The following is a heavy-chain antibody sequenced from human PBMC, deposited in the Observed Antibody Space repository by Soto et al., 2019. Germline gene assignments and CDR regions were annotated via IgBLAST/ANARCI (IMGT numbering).Heavy chain of an antibody. V-gene: IGHV1-69*13. Sequence: SVKVSCKASGGAFSSYAISWVRQAPGQGLEWMGGIIPIFGTANYAQKFQGRVTITADESTSTSYMELSSLRSEDTAVFYCARLSVVAATLGYYYGMDVWGQGTTVTVSS. J-gene: IGHJ6*02. CDR2: IIPIFGTA. D-gene: IGHD2-15*01. CDR3: ARLSVVAATLGYYYGMDV. CDR1: GGAFSSYA.